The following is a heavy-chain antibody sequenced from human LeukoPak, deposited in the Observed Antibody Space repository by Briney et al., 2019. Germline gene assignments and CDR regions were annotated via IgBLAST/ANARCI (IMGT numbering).Heavy chain of an antibody. V-gene: IGHV3-30-3*01. D-gene: IGHD3-10*01. CDR3: ARAGYYGSGSPPSLYFDY. CDR1: GFTFRKYV. CDR2: TSSDLNVK. Sequence: GGSLRLSCAASGFTFRKYVIHWVRQAPGKGLEWVAVTSSDLNVKLHADSVKGRFTISRDNSRSTLYLQMNSLRPEDTAIYYCARAGYYGSGSPPSLYFDYWGQGTLVTVSS. J-gene: IGHJ4*02.